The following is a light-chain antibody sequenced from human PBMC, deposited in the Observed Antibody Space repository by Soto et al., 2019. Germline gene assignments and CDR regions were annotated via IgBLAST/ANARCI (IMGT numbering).Light chain of an antibody. CDR1: QTLINSF. J-gene: IGKJ5*01. Sequence: EIVLTQSPGTLSLSPGEIATLSFSASQTLINSFIAWYQQKPGQAPRLLIYDTSSRATGVPDRYSASGSGTDFTLTISRLEPEDFAVFFCQQYGTSEIIFGQGTRLEIK. CDR3: QQYGTSEII. V-gene: IGKV3-20*01. CDR2: DTS.